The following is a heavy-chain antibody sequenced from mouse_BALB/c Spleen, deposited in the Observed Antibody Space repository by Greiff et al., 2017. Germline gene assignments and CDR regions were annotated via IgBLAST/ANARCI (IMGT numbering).Heavy chain of an antibody. Sequence: VKLQHSGAELVRPGSSVKISCKASGYAFSSYWMNWVKQRPGQGLEWIGQIYPGDGDTNYNGKFKGKATFTADTSSNTAYMQLSSLTSEDSAVYYCAIHYYGYFDYWGQGTTLTVSS. CDR1: GYAFSSYW. CDR2: IYPGDGDT. D-gene: IGHD1-2*01. V-gene: IGHV1-80*01. CDR3: AIHYYGYFDY. J-gene: IGHJ2*01.